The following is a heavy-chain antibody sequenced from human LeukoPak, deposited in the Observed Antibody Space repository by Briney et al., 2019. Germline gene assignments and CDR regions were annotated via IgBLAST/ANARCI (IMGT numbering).Heavy chain of an antibody. D-gene: IGHD2-21*02. V-gene: IGHV3-23*01. J-gene: IGHJ3*02. CDR2: ISGSGGST. Sequence: GGSLRLSCSASLFTLNDYNMNWVRQAPGKGLEWVSAISGSGGSTYYADSVKGRFTISRDNSKNTLYLQMNSLRAEDTAVYYCANPYCGGDCPVDAFDIWGQGTMVTVSS. CDR1: LFTLNDYN. CDR3: ANPYCGGDCPVDAFDI.